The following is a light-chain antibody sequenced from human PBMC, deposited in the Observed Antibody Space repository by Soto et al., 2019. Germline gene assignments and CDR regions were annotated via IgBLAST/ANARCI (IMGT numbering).Light chain of an antibody. CDR3: PQYWHRPQT. V-gene: IGKV3-15*01. CDR1: ESVSRN. J-gene: IGKJ1*01. CDR2: GAS. Sequence: EIVVTQSPVTLSVSPGERVTLSCRASESVSRNLAWYQQKPGQTPRLLIYGASTSATGVPARFSGSGSGTDFILAITSLTSEDFAVYYCPQYWHRPQTFGQGTRVEI.